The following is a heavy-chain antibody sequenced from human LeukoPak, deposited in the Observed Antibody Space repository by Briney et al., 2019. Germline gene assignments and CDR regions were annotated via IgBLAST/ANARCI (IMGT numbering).Heavy chain of an antibody. CDR3: ASGRGPDCSTTTIDLF. V-gene: IGHV4-59*01. CDR1: GASISGYY. D-gene: IGHD2-2*01. CDR2: IYNSGST. Sequence: SETLSLTCTVSGASISGYYWTWIRQPPGKGLEWIGYIYNSGSTNYNPSLKSRVTMSVDTSKNQFSLKVTSVTPADTAVYYCASGRGPDCSTTTIDLFWGQGTLVTVSS. J-gene: IGHJ4*02.